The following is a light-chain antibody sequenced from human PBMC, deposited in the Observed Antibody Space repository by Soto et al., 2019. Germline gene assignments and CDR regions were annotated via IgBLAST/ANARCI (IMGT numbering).Light chain of an antibody. J-gene: IGKJ5*01. V-gene: IGKV1-12*01. CDR2: GAS. CDR1: QGVSKW. Sequence: DIQLTQSPSSLCASVGDRVTITCRASQGVSKWLAWYQQKPGKAPILLIHGASNLQTGVPSRFSGSGSGTDFVLTITSLQPEDIATYFCQQANSFPLTFGQGTRLEIK. CDR3: QQANSFPLT.